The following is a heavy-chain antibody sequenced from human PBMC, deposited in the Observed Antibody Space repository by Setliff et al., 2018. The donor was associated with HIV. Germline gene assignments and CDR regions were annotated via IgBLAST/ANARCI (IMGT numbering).Heavy chain of an antibody. Sequence: GGSLRLSCAASGFTFSNYAMHWVRQAPGKGLEWVSVISYDGSNKYYAESVKGRFTISRDNSKNTLYLHMSSLRAEDTALYYCARESYFYGSGSYPTYFQHCGQGTLVTVSS. D-gene: IGHD3-10*01. CDR1: GFTFSNYA. CDR2: ISYDGSNK. J-gene: IGHJ1*01. V-gene: IGHV3-30*04. CDR3: ARESYFYGSGSYPTYFQH.